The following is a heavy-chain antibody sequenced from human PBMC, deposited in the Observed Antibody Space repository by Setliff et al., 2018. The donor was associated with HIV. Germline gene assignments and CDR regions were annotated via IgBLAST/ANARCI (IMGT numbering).Heavy chain of an antibody. V-gene: IGHV3-33*08. CDR3: AGDGLRAHPGDAFDL. J-gene: IGHJ3*01. CDR2: IGTDGAV. Sequence: GGSLRLSCAASGFTFSGHVTHWVRQAPGKGLEWVAGIGTDGAVHYADSVRGRFTISRDNAQNSLFLQMSSLRVEDTAVYYCAGDGLRAHPGDAFDLWGQGTMVTVSS. CDR1: GFTFSGHV. D-gene: IGHD6-6*01.